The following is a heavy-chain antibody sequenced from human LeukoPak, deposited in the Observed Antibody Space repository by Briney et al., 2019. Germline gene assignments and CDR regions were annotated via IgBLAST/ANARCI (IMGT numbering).Heavy chain of an antibody. CDR2: IYPGDSDT. D-gene: IGHD6-6*01. CDR3: ARSRDRGIAARPYDY. CDR1: GYSFTSYW. V-gene: IGHV5-51*01. Sequence: GESLKTSCKGSGYSFTSYWIGWVRQMPGKGLEWMGIIYPGDSDTRYSPSFQGQVTISADKSISTAYLQWSSLKASDTAMYYCARSRDRGIAARPYDYWGQGTLVTVSS. J-gene: IGHJ4*02.